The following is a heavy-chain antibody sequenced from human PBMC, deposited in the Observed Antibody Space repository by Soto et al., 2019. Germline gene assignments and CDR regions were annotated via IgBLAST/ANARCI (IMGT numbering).Heavy chain of an antibody. V-gene: IGHV3-48*01. CDR1: GFTFSSYS. J-gene: IGHJ6*03. D-gene: IGHD2-2*01. Sequence: GGSLKLSCAASGFTFSSYSMNWVRQAPGKGLEWVSYISSGSSTIYYADSVKGRFTISRDNAKNSLYLQMDSLRAEDTAVYYATRSAYMDVWGTGTTVTVS. CDR2: ISSGSSTI. CDR3: TRSAYMDV.